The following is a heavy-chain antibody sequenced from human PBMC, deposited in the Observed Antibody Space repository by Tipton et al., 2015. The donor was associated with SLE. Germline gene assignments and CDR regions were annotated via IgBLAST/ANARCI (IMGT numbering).Heavy chain of an antibody. Sequence: QSGAEVKKPGSSVKVSCKASGGTFSSYAISWVRQAPGQGLEWMGGIIPILGIVNYAQKFQGRVTITTDESTSTAHMELSSLRSEDPAVYYCAGAQSGLRYFQHWGQGTRVTVSS. V-gene: IGHV1-69*05. CDR1: GGTFSSYA. CDR3: AGAQSGLRYFQH. CDR2: IIPILGIV. J-gene: IGHJ1*01. D-gene: IGHD4/OR15-4a*01.